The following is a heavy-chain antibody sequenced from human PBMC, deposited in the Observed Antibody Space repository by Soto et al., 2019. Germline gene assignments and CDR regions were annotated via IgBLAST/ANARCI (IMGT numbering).Heavy chain of an antibody. Sequence: LSLTCTVSGSSISSPYHHWTLIRQSPGKGLEWIGAIYYSASTYYNPSLGSRLRISVDTSKNQFSLRLTSVTAADTAVYYCARDYRNPSGGMDVWGQGTTFTVSS. CDR3: ARDYRNPSGGMDV. D-gene: IGHD1-26*01. J-gene: IGHJ6*02. CDR1: GSSISSPYHH. V-gene: IGHV4-30-4*08. CDR2: IYYSAST.